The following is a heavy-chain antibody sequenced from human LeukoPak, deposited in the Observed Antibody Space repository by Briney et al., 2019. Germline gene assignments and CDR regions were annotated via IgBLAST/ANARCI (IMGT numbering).Heavy chain of an antibody. CDR1: GFTFSSYS. CDR2: ISSSSSYI. J-gene: IGHJ5*01. Sequence: GGSLRLSCAASGFTFSSYSMNWVRQAPGKGLKWVSSISSSSSYIYYADSLKGRFTISRHNAKKSVYLQMNSLRAEDTAVYYCARGALDAATPFDSWGQGTLVTVSS. D-gene: IGHD2-15*01. CDR3: ARGALDAATPFDS. V-gene: IGHV3-21*01.